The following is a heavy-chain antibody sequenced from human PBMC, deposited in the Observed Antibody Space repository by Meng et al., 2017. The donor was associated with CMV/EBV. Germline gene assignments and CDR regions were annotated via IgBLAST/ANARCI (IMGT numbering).Heavy chain of an antibody. V-gene: IGHV1-2*02. CDR1: GYSFTGYY. Sequence: PVKPGDAVKQTWASCEGSCSGSGYSFTGYYMRWVRQSPGQGLEWMGWINPNSVSTNDAQKFQGRVTMTRDTSISTAYLEMSRLRSDDTAVYYCASADDIGMDYWGQGTLVTVSS. CDR3: ASADDIGMDY. D-gene: IGHD3-9*01. J-gene: IGHJ4*02. CDR2: INPNSVST.